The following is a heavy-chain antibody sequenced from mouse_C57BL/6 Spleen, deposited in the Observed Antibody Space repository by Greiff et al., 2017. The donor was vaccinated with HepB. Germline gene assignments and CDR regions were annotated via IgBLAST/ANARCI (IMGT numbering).Heavy chain of an antibody. J-gene: IGHJ4*01. CDR3: ARERDYDVEMDY. V-gene: IGHV1-64*01. Sequence: QVQLQQPGAELVKPGASVKLSCKASGYTFTSYWMHWVKQRPGQGLEWIGMIHPNSGSTNYNEKFKSKATLTVDKSSSTAYMQLSSLTSEDSAVYYCARERDYDVEMDYWGQGTSVTVSS. CDR2: IHPNSGST. D-gene: IGHD2-4*01. CDR1: GYTFTSYW.